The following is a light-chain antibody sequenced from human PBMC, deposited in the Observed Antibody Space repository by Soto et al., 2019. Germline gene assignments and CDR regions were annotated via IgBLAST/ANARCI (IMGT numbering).Light chain of an antibody. V-gene: IGKV1-27*01. CDR2: TAS. J-gene: IGKJ1*01. CDR1: RDITNH. Sequence: DIQMTQSPSSLSASVGDRVTFTCRASRDITNHLAWYQQKPGKVPKLLIYTASTLQSGVPSRFSGSGSGTEFTLTISSLQPEDVAAYFCLTYNSGLLTFGQGTKVEIE. CDR3: LTYNSGLLT.